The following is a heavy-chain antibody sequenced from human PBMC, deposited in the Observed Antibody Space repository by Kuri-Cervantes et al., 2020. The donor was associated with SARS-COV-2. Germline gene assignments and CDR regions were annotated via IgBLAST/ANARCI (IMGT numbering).Heavy chain of an antibody. CDR1: VYTFTSYG. V-gene: IGHV1-18*01. CDR3: ARPMYSGSYYGGWGTFDY. J-gene: IGHJ4*02. D-gene: IGHD1-26*01. CDR2: ISAYNGNT. Sequence: ASVKVSCKASVYTFTSYGISWVRQAPGQGLEWMGWISAYNGNTNYAQKLQGRVTMTRDTSISTAYMELSRLRSDDTAVYYCARPMYSGSYYGGWGTFDYWGQGTLVTVSS.